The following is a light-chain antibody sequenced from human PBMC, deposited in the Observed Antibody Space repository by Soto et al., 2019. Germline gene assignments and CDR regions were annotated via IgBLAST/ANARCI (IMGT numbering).Light chain of an antibody. CDR3: QQYKSYST. V-gene: IGKV1-5*03. CDR2: KAS. CDR1: QSIDSW. Sequence: DIQMTQSPSTLSASVGDRVTITCRASQSIDSWLAWYQQKPGKAPKLLIYKASSLQSGVPSRFSGSGSGTEFTLTISSLQPDDCATYYCQQYKSYSTFGGGTKVEIK. J-gene: IGKJ4*01.